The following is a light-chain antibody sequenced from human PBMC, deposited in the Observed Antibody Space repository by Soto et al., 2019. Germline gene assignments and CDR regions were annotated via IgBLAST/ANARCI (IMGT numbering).Light chain of an antibody. CDR3: CSYTSSSPYV. Sequence: QSALTQPASVSGSPGQSITISCTGTSSDLGGYNFVSWYQHHPGKAPKLMIYQVSNRPSGVSNRFSGSKSGNTASLTISGLQAEDEVDYYCCSYTSSSPYVFGTGTKLTVL. J-gene: IGLJ1*01. CDR2: QVS. V-gene: IGLV2-14*01. CDR1: SSDLGGYNF.